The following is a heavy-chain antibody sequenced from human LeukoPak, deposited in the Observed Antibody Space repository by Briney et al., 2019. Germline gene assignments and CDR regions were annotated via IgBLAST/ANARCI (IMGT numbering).Heavy chain of an antibody. J-gene: IGHJ4*02. CDR2: DIHSRST. CDR3: AGSFSTAGIDY. V-gene: IGHV4-38-2*01. D-gene: IGHD2-2*01. Sequence: SETLSLTCAVSGYSISSGRYWGWSRQPPRMGLWWIGSDIHSRSTYYNPSLKSRITISVDTYKNQYSLNLRSVTAADTAVYYCAGSFSTAGIDYWGQGTLVTVSS. CDR1: GYSISSGRY.